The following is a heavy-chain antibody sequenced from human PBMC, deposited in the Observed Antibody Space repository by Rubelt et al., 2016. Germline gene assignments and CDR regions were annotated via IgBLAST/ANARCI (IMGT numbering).Heavy chain of an antibody. CDR3: ASQPSNYDFWSGYSPFAFDI. Sequence: QVQLQQWGAGLLKPSETPSLTCAVYGGSFSGYYWSWIRQPPGKGLEWIGRIYTSGSTNYNPSLKGRVTISVDTSKHQFSLNLSSVTAADTAVDYCASQPSNYDFWSGYSPFAFDIWGQGTMVTVSS. V-gene: IGHV4-59*10. CDR1: GGSFSGYY. D-gene: IGHD3-3*01. CDR2: IYTSGST. J-gene: IGHJ3*02.